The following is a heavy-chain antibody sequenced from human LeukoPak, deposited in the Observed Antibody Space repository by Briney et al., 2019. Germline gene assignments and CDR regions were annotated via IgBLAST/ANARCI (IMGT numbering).Heavy chain of an antibody. CDR3: AKSYASGSFYDY. CDR1: GFTLSSYA. CDR2: VSGSGGRT. Sequence: GGSLRLSCAASGFTLSSYAMSWVRQSPGKGLEWVSRVSGSGGRTYYADSVKGRFTISRDNSKNTLSLQMNNLRADDTAVYYCAKSYASGSFYDYWGQGTLVTVSS. D-gene: IGHD3-10*01. J-gene: IGHJ4*02. V-gene: IGHV3-23*01.